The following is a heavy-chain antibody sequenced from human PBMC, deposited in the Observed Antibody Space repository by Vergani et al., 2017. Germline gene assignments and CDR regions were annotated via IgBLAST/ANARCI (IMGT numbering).Heavy chain of an antibody. CDR2: IYYSGSP. Sequence: QVQMQESGPGLVKTSETLSLTCSASGAPISSGGYYWSWIRQHPGKGLEWIGYIYYSGSPYYNPSLKSRVTISVDTSKNQFALKLSSVTAADTAVYYCARDFGGEWYFDLGGRGATVTVSS. CDR3: ARDFGGEWYFDL. CDR1: GAPISSGGYY. V-gene: IGHV4-31*03. J-gene: IGHJ2*01. D-gene: IGHD4-23*01.